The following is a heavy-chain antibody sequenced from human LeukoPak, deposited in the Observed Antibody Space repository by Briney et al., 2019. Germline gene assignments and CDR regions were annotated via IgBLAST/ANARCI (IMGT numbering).Heavy chain of an antibody. V-gene: IGHV4-4*09. D-gene: IGHD6-6*01. CDR3: ARLSLYSTSSTYYMDI. CDR2: IYTSRST. CDR1: GGSISSYY. Sequence: PSETLSLTCTVSGGSISSYYWSWIQQPPGTGLEWIGYIYTSRSTNYNPSLKSRVTISVDTSKNQFSLKLTSVTAADTAVYYCARLSLYSTSSTYYMDIWGKGTTVTVSS. J-gene: IGHJ6*03.